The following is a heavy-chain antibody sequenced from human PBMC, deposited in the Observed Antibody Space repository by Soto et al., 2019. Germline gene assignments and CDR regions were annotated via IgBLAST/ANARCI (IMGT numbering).Heavy chain of an antibody. CDR2: IYSGGST. J-gene: IGHJ6*02. V-gene: IGHV3-53*01. CDR1: GFTFSSNY. CDR3: ARDPWFGNYGMDV. Sequence: LRLSCAASGFTFSSNYMSWVRQAPGKGLEWVSVIYSGGSTYYADSVKGRFTISRDNSKNTLYLQMNSLRAEDTAVYYCARDPWFGNYGMDVWGQGTTVTVSS. D-gene: IGHD3-10*01.